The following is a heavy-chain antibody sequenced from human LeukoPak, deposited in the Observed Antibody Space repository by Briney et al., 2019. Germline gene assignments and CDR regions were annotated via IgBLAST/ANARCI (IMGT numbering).Heavy chain of an antibody. D-gene: IGHD3-22*01. Sequence: SETLSLTCTVSGGSISSYYWSWIRQPAGKGLEWIGRIYTSGSTNYNPSLKSRVTMSVDTSKNQFSLKLSSVTAADTAVYYCARDYYDSSGYYHGAFDIWGQGTMVTVSS. J-gene: IGHJ3*02. CDR1: GGSISSYY. CDR2: IYTSGST. CDR3: ARDYYDSSGYYHGAFDI. V-gene: IGHV4-4*07.